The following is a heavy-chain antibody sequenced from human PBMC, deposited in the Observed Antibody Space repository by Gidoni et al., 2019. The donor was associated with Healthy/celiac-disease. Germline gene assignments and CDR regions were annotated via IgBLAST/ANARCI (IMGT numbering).Heavy chain of an antibody. CDR1: GGSFSGYY. D-gene: IGHD3-9*01. V-gene: IGHV4-34*01. J-gene: IGHJ5*02. Sequence: QVQLQQWGAGLLNPSETLSLTCAVYGGSFSGYYWSWIRQPPGKGLEWIGEINHSGSTNYNPSLKSRVTISVDTSKNQFSLKLSSVTAADTAVYYCARGLVALRYFDWLFRGNWFDPWGQGTLVTVSS. CDR3: ARGLVALRYFDWLFRGNWFDP. CDR2: INHSGST.